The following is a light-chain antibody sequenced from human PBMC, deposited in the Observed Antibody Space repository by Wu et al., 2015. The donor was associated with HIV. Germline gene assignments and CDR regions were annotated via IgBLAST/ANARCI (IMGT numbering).Light chain of an antibody. J-gene: IGKJ3*01. Sequence: GERATSPAGPVRLLATSWAGTNTDLARLPGSSSYGASNRATGIPARFSGSGSGTDFTLTISSLEPEDFAVYYCQQRSNWPFTFGPGTKVDIQ. V-gene: IGKV3-11*01. CDR3: QQRSNWPFT. CDR2: GAS. CDR1: RLLATS.